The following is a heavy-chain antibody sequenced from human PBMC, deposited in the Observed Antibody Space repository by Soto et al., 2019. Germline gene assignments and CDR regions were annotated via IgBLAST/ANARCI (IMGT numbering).Heavy chain of an antibody. J-gene: IGHJ2*01. V-gene: IGHV3-23*01. CDR1: GFTFNNYY. D-gene: IGHD4-17*01. CDR2: VSSGGST. CDR3: AKRTVGWYFDL. Sequence: GGSLRLSCAASGFTFNNYYMSWIRQAPGKGLEWVSYVSSGGSTYSADSVKGRFTISRDNSKNTLYLQMNSLRAEDTAVYYCAKRTVGWYFDLWGRGTLVTVSS.